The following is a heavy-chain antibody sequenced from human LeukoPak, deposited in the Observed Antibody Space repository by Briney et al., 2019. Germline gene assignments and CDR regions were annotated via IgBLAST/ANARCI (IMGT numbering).Heavy chain of an antibody. D-gene: IGHD2-15*01. CDR1: GGSISSYY. CDR3: ARHEGYCSGGSCYSAWYFDL. Sequence: SETLSLTCTVSGGSISSYYWSWIRQPPGKRLEWIGYIYNSGSTTYNPSLKSRVTVSVDTSKNQFSLKVSSVTAADTAVYYCARHEGYCSGGSCYSAWYFDLWGRGTLVTVSS. V-gene: IGHV4-59*08. CDR2: IYNSGST. J-gene: IGHJ2*01.